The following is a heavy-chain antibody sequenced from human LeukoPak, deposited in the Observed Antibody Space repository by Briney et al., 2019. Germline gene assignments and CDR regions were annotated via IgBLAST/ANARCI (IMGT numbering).Heavy chain of an antibody. CDR3: AKDQEYSSGWYDY. CDR1: GFTFSSYA. Sequence: GGSLRLSCAASGFTFSSYAMSWVRQAPGKGLEWVSAISGSGGSTYYADSVEGRFTISRDNSKNTLYLQMNSLRAEDTAVYYCAKDQEYSSGWYDYWGQGTLVTVFS. CDR2: ISGSGGST. D-gene: IGHD6-19*01. J-gene: IGHJ4*02. V-gene: IGHV3-23*01.